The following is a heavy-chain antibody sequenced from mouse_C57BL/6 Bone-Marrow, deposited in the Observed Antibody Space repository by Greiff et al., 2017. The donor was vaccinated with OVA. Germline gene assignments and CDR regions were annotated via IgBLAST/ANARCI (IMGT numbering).Heavy chain of an antibody. Sequence: VKLMESDAELVKPGASVKISCKVSGYTFTDHTIHWMKQRPEQGLEWIGYIYPRDGSTKYNEKFKGKATLTADKSSSTAYMQLNSLTSEDSAVYFCARRGGRWGYFDYWGQGTTLTVSS. V-gene: IGHV1-78*01. D-gene: IGHD1-1*01. CDR2: IYPRDGST. CDR3: ARRGGRWGYFDY. CDR1: GYTFTDHT. J-gene: IGHJ2*01.